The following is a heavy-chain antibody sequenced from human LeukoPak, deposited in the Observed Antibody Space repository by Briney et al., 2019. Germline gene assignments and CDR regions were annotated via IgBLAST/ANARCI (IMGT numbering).Heavy chain of an antibody. V-gene: IGHV1-58*01. J-gene: IGHJ4*02. CDR1: GFTFRNSA. D-gene: IGHD2/OR15-2a*01. CDR3: AVDVIYESD. CDR2: IVVGSGNT. Sequence: GTSVKVSCKAPGFTFRNSAVQWVRQARGHSLEWIGWIVVGSGNTNYAQKFQERVTVTRDMSTSTAYMELSSLRSEDTAVYYCAVDVIYESDWGQGTLVTVSS.